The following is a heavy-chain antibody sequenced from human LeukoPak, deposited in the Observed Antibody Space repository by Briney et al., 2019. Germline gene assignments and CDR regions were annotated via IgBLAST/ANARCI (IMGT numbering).Heavy chain of an antibody. Sequence: GASVKVSCKASGYTFTSYAMHWVRQAPGQRLEWMGWINAGNGNTKYSQKFQGRVTITRDTSASTAYMELSSLRSEDTAVYYCARVQITIFGVVIGWFDPWGQGTLVTVSS. J-gene: IGHJ5*02. V-gene: IGHV1-3*01. CDR3: ARVQITIFGVVIGWFDP. CDR1: GYTFTSYA. D-gene: IGHD3-3*01. CDR2: INAGNGNT.